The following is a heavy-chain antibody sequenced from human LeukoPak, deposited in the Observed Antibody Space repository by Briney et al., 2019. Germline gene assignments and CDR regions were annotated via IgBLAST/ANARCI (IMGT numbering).Heavy chain of an antibody. CDR3: ARGGSFSSGWHNYYYYYMDV. Sequence: GGSLRLSCAASGFTFSDYAMSWVRQAPGKGLEWLPVISGGSSGSTYYADSVTGRFTVSRDNSKNTLYLQMNSLRAEDTAVYYCARGGSFSSGWHNYYYYYMDVWGKGTTVTVSS. CDR1: GFTFSDYA. V-gene: IGHV3-23*01. CDR2: ISGGSSGST. J-gene: IGHJ6*03. D-gene: IGHD6-19*01.